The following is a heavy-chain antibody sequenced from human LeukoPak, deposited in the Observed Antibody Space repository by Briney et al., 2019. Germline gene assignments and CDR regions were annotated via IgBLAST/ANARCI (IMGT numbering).Heavy chain of an antibody. CDR2: LRGNGET. J-gene: IGHJ4*02. CDR1: GLSFSTFA. V-gene: IGHV3-23*01. Sequence: PGGSLRLSCAASGLSFSTFAMGWVRQGPARGLEWVLSLRGNGETFYAESVKGRFTLSSDSSRNTVYLHLNNLKVEDTAMYYCARASWVSTTDAVRWGQGTLVTVSS. CDR3: ARASWVSTTDAVR. D-gene: IGHD1-14*01.